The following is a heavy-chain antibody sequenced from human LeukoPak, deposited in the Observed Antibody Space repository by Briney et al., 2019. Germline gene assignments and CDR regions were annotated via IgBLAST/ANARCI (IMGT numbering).Heavy chain of an antibody. CDR2: MNPNSGNT. J-gene: IGHJ3*02. Sequence: GASVKVSCKASGYTFTSYDINWARQATGQGLEWMGWMNPNSGNTGYAQKFQGRVTITRNTSISTAYMELSSLRSEDTAVYYCARGPKWELELYAFDIWGQGTMVTVSS. CDR1: GYTFTSYD. V-gene: IGHV1-8*03. CDR3: ARGPKWELELYAFDI. D-gene: IGHD1-26*01.